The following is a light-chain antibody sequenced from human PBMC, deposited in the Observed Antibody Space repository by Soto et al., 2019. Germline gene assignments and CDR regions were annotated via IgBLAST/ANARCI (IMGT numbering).Light chain of an antibody. J-gene: IGLJ3*02. CDR2: AND. CDR1: NIGAVFD. V-gene: IGLV1-40*01. Sequence: QSVLPHPPSVSGAPGQRGTISGTNIGAVFDVLWYQQLPGTAPKLLINANDNRPAGVTDRFSGSKSGSSASLANTGLRAEDEATYYCQSFDRSQTYDNRLSGVFGGGTKLTVL. CDR3: QSFDRSQTYDNRLSGV.